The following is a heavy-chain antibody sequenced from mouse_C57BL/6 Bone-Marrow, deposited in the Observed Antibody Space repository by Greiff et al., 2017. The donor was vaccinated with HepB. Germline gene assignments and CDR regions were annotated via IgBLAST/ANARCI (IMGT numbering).Heavy chain of an antibody. Sequence: VQLQQSGAELVRPGTSVKLSCKASGYTFTSYWMHWVKQRPGQGLEWIGVIDPSDSYTNYNQKFKGKATLTVDTSSSTAYMQVSSLTSEDSAVYYCERGGYYGNYGYYAMDYWGQGTSVTVSS. V-gene: IGHV1-59*01. J-gene: IGHJ4*01. CDR1: GYTFTSYW. CDR2: IDPSDSYT. D-gene: IGHD2-1*01. CDR3: ERGGYYGNYGYYAMDY.